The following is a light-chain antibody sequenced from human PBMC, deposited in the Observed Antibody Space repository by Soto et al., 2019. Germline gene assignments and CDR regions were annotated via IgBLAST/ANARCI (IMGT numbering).Light chain of an antibody. J-gene: IGLJ1*01. CDR3: CSYAGTNTLV. CDR1: SSDVGSYNL. V-gene: IGLV2-23*02. Sequence: QSALTQPASVSGSPGQSITISCTGTSSDVGSYNLVSWYQQHPGKAPKLMIYEVNKRPSGVSNRFSGSKSANTASLTISGLHTEDEDYYYCCSYAGTNTLVFGTGTKLTVL. CDR2: EVN.